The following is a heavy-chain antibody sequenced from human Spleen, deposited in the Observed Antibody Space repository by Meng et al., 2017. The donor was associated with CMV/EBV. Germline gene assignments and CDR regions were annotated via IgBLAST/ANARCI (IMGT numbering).Heavy chain of an antibody. CDR1: GFTFSSYW. CDR3: AKIKIAPIEGNYFDY. V-gene: IGHV3-7*03. J-gene: IGHJ4*02. CDR2: IKQDGSEK. D-gene: IGHD6-13*01. Sequence: GESLKISCAASGFTFSSYWMSWVRQAPGKGLEWVANIKQDGSEKYYVDSVKGRFTISRDNSKNTLYLQINSLRAEDTAVYYCAKIKIAPIEGNYFDYWGQGTLVTVSS.